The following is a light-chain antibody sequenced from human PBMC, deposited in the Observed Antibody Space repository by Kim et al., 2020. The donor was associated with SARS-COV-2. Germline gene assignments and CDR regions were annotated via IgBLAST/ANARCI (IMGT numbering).Light chain of an antibody. CDR2: AAS. CDR1: QAISNS. CDR3: QKYHTAPWT. Sequence: ASVGDRVTIPCRASQAISNSLAWFQQKPGKVPNLLIYAASTLQSGVPSRFSGSESGTDFTLTISGLQPEDVATYYCQKYHTAPWTFGQGTKVEIK. J-gene: IGKJ1*01. V-gene: IGKV1-27*01.